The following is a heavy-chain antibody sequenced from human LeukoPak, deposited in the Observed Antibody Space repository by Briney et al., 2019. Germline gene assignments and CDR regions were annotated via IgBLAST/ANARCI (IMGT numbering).Heavy chain of an antibody. CDR3: ARDRRDASNFYFYGMDV. V-gene: IGHV3-13*01. CDR2: IGSTGIT. D-gene: IGHD5-24*01. Sequence: PGGSLRLSCAASGFTFSRYDIHWVRQAAGKGLEWVSAIGSTGITYYPDSVKGRFTISRDDAKTSVYLAMSSLRAEDTAAYFCARDRRDASNFYFYGMDVWGQGTTVTVSS. CDR1: GFTFSRYD. J-gene: IGHJ6*02.